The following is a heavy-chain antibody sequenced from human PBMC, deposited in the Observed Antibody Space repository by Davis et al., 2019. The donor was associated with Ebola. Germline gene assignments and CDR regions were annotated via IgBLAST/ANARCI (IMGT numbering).Heavy chain of an antibody. J-gene: IGHJ6*03. V-gene: IGHV1-18*04. D-gene: IGHD7-27*01. Sequence: AASVKVSCKASGYTFTRYAISWVRQAPGQGLEWMGWISAYNGNTNYAQKLQGRVTITTDTSTSTAYMELRSLRSDDTAVYYCARDLGMVYSYYMDVWGKGTTVTVSS. CDR2: ISAYNGNT. CDR3: ARDLGMVYSYYMDV. CDR1: GYTFTRYA.